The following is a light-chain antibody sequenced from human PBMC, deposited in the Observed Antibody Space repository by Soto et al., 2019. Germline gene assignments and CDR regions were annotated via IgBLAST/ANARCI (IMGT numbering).Light chain of an antibody. J-gene: IGLJ1*01. CDR2: EVN. V-gene: IGLV2-8*01. CDR3: SSYAGXSNV. CDR1: SSDVGGYNY. Sequence: QSSLTQPPSASGSPGQSVAISCTGTSSDVGGYNYVSWYQQHPGKAPKLMIYEVNKRPSGVPDRFSGSKSGNTASLTVSGLQAEDEADYYCSSYAGXSNVFGTGTKVXV.